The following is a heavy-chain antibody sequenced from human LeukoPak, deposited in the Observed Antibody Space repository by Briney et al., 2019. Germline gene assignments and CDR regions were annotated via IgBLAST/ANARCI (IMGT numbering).Heavy chain of an antibody. CDR3: VRAQSSGSDYYYYYGMDV. CDR2: IWYDGSNK. D-gene: IGHD3-10*01. J-gene: IGHJ6*02. Sequence: GGSLRLSCAASGFTFSSYGMHWVRQAPGKGLEWVAVIWYDGSNKYYADSVKGRFTISRDNSKNTLYLQMNSLRAEDTAVYYCVRAQSSGSDYYYYYGMDVWGQGTTVTVSS. CDR1: GFTFSSYG. V-gene: IGHV3-33*01.